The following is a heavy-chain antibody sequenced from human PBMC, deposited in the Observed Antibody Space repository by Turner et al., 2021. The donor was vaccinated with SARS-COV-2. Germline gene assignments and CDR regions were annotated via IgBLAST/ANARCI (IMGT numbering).Heavy chain of an antibody. J-gene: IGHJ3*02. CDR2: ISSSSSYI. CDR1: GFTFTRYR. D-gene: IGHD3-22*01. Sequence: EVQRVESGGGLVQPGGSPRLSCAASGFTFTRYRMNWVRQAPGKGLEWVSSISSSSSYIYYADSVKCRFTIARDNAKKSLFLHMNSLRAEDAAVYYCARARWDYYDSSGYYPDAFDIWGQGTMVTVSS. CDR3: ARARWDYYDSSGYYPDAFDI. V-gene: IGHV3-21*01.